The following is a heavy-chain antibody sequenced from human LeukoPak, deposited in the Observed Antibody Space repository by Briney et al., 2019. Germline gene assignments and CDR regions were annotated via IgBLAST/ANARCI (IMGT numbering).Heavy chain of an antibody. CDR2: ISSSGSSM. Sequence: GGSLRLSCAASGFTFSSHSMNWVRQAPGKGLEWVSHISSSGSSMYYADSVKGRFIISRDNARNSLSLQMNSLRGEDTALYYCARDVFYGFDIWGLGTVVTVSS. J-gene: IGHJ3*02. CDR1: GFTFSSHS. V-gene: IGHV3-48*01. CDR3: ARDVFYGFDI. D-gene: IGHD3-16*01.